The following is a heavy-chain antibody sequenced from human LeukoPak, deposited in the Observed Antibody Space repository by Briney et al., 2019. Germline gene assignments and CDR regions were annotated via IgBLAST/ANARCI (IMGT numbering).Heavy chain of an antibody. V-gene: IGHV1-2*06. D-gene: IGHD5/OR15-5a*01. Sequence: ASVKLSCKASGYIFTAHYIHWLRQAPGQGLEWMGQINPNTGGANYAQNFQGRVAMMRDTSISTVYMELSSLRSDDTAVYYCARGERYGVYDYFDYWGQGALVTVSS. CDR2: INPNTGGA. CDR3: ARGERYGVYDYFDY. CDR1: GYIFTAHY. J-gene: IGHJ4*02.